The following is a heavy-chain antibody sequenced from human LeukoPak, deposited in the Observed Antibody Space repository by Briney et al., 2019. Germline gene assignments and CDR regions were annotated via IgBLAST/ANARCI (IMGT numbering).Heavy chain of an antibody. Sequence: GGSLRLSCAASGFTLSDSAMHWVHQASGKGLEWVGRIRSKSNSDATAYAASVKGRFTISRDDSKNTAYLQMNSLKTEDTAVYYCTRLRFNSGSENDYWGQGTLVTVSS. CDR1: GFTLSDSA. CDR3: TRLRFNSGSENDY. D-gene: IGHD5-12*01. V-gene: IGHV3-73*01. CDR2: IRSKSNSDAT. J-gene: IGHJ4*02.